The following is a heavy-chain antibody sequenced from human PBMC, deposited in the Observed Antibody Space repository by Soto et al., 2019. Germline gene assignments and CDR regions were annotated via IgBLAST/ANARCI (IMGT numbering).Heavy chain of an antibody. D-gene: IGHD1-26*01. V-gene: IGHV4-59*01. J-gene: IGHJ6*03. Sequence: SETLSLTCTVSGGSISSYYWSWIRQPPGKGLEWIGYIYYSGSANYNPSLKSRVTISVDTSKNQFSLKLSSVTAADTAVYYCARTTYYYYMDVWGKGTTVTVSS. CDR1: GGSISSYY. CDR2: IYYSGSA. CDR3: ARTTYYYYMDV.